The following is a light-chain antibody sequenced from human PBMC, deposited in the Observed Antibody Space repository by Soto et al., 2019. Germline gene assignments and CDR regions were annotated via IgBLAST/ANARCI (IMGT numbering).Light chain of an antibody. CDR1: QSVSSN. V-gene: IGKV3-15*01. Sequence: EIVMTQSPATLSVSPGERATLSCRASQSVSSNLAWYQQKPGQAPRLLIYGASTRATGIPARFSGSGSGTELTLTISSLQSEDFAVYHCQHYDNWPSFGGGTKV. CDR2: GAS. CDR3: QHYDNWPS. J-gene: IGKJ4*01.